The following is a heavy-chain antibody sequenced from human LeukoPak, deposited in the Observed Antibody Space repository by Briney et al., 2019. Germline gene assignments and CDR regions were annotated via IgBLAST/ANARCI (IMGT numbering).Heavy chain of an antibody. D-gene: IGHD5-18*01. J-gene: IGHJ4*02. CDR3: AKVATETAMVTGGFDY. CDR1: GFTFSSYG. CDR2: IRNDGSDK. V-gene: IGHV3-30*02. Sequence: GGSLRLSCAASGFTFSSYGIHWVRQAPGKGLDWVAFIRNDGSDKYYGDSVKGRFTISRDNSKNTVYLKMNSLRSEDTSVYFCAKVATETAMVTGGFDYWGQGTLVTVSS.